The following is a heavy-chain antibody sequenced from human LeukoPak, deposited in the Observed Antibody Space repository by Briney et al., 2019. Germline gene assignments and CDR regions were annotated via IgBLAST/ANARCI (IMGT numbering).Heavy chain of an antibody. J-gene: IGHJ3*02. V-gene: IGHV4-34*01. CDR3: ARDTYCSGGSCYYYAFDI. CDR1: GGSFSGYY. Sequence: SETLSLTCAVYGGSFSGYYWSWIRQPPGKVLEWIVEINHSGSTNYNPSLKSRVTISVDTSKNQFSLKLSSVTAADTAVYYCARDTYCSGGSCYYYAFDIWGQGTMVTVSS. CDR2: INHSGST. D-gene: IGHD2-15*01.